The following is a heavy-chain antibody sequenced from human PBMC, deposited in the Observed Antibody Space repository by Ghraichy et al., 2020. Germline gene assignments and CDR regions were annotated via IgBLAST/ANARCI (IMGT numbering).Heavy chain of an antibody. CDR3: ARRVTVTIEGGAWHDAFEL. CDR2: IYYSGTT. V-gene: IGHV4-39*01. Sequence: SETLSLTCTVSGGSISSSSYYWGWIRQSPGKGLEWIGSIYYSGTTYYNPSLKSRVTISVDTSKNQFSLKLSSVTAADTAVYYCARRVTVTIEGGAWHDAFELGNQGPRLPISS. D-gene: IGHD4-17*01. J-gene: IGHJ3*01. CDR1: GGSISSSSYY.